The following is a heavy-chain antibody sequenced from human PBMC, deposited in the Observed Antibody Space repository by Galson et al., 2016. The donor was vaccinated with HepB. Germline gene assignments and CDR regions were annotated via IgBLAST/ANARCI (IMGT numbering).Heavy chain of an antibody. D-gene: IGHD3-22*01. CDR2: IYYSGST. Sequence: SETLSLTCTVSGGSISSSSYYWGWIRQPPGKGLEWIGSIYYSGSTYYNPSLKSRVTISVDTSKNQVSLMVTSVTAADTAVYYCARRAATYDSSGYYYGADGDYWGQGTLVTVSS. V-gene: IGHV4-39*01. CDR1: GGSISSSSYY. CDR3: ARRAATYDSSGYYYGADGDY. J-gene: IGHJ4*02.